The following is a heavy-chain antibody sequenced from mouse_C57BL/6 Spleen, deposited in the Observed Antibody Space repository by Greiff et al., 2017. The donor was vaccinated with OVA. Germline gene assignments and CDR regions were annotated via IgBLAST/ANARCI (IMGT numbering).Heavy chain of an antibody. J-gene: IGHJ4*01. CDR2: ISYDGSN. CDR3: ARAEDPTMTMDY. D-gene: IGHD2-10*01. CDR1: GYSITSGYY. V-gene: IGHV3-6*01. Sequence: ESGPGLVKPSQSLSLTCSVTGYSITSGYYWNWIRQFPGNKLEWMGYISYDGSNNYNPSLKNRISITRDTSKNQFFLKLNSVTTEDTATYYCARAEDPTMTMDYWGQGTSVTVSS.